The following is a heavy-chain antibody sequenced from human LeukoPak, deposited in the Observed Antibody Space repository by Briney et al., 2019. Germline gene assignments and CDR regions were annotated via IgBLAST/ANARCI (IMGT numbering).Heavy chain of an antibody. V-gene: IGHV3-30*03. Sequence: GGSLRLSGAASGFTFSSYGMHWVRQAPGKGLEWVAVISYDGSNKYYADSVKGRFTISRDNSKNTLYLQMNSLRAEDTAVYYCARHRSSWLIDYWGQGTLVTVSS. D-gene: IGHD6-6*01. J-gene: IGHJ4*02. CDR3: ARHRSSWLIDY. CDR1: GFTFSSYG. CDR2: ISYDGSNK.